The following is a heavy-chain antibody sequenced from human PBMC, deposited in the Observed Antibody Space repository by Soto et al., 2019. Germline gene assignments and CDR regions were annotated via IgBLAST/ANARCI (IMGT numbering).Heavy chain of an antibody. CDR2: ISWNSGSI. V-gene: IGHV3-9*01. J-gene: IGHJ6*03. CDR3: AKDSYCSGGSCYQIAPYYYMDV. CDR1: GFTFDDYV. D-gene: IGHD2-15*01. Sequence: EVQLVESGGGLVQPGRSLRLSCAASGFTFDDYVMHWVRQAPGKGLEWVSGISWNSGSIGYADSVKGRFTISRDNAKNSLYLQMNSLRAEDTALYYCAKDSYCSGGSCYQIAPYYYMDVWGKGTTVTVSS.